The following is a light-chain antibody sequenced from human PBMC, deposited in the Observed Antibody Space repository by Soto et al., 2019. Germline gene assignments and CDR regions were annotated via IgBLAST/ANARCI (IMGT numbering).Light chain of an antibody. CDR2: DVS. J-gene: IGLJ1*01. CDR3: NSYTSSSTLRYV. Sequence: QSALTQPASVSGSPGQSITISCTGTSSDVGGYNYVSWYQQHPGKAPKLMIYDVSNRPSGVSNRFSGSKSGNTASLTISGLQAEDEADYYCNSYTSSSTLRYVFGTGTKLTVL. CDR1: SSDVGGYNY. V-gene: IGLV2-14*01.